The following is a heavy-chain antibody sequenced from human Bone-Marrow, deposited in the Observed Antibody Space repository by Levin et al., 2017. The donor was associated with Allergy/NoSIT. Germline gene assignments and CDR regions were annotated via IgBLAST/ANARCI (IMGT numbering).Heavy chain of an antibody. CDR2: FDPEDGET. Sequence: ASVKVSCKVSGYTLTELSMHWVRQAPGKGLEWMGGFDPEDGETIYAQKFQGRVTMTEDTSTDTAYMELSSLRSEDTAVYYCATDRGSSWPYYYYGMDVWGQGTTVTVSS. V-gene: IGHV1-24*01. D-gene: IGHD6-13*01. CDR1: GYTLTELS. J-gene: IGHJ6*02. CDR3: ATDRGSSWPYYYYGMDV.